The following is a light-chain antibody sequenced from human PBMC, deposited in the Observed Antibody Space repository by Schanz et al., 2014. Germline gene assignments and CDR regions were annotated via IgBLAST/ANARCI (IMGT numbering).Light chain of an antibody. CDR1: SSDVGTSNL. CDR2: DVS. Sequence: QSALTQPASVSGSPGQSITISCTGTSSDVGTSNLLSWYQQYPGKAPKLMIYDVSNRPSGVSNRFSGSKSGNTASLTISGLQAEDEADYYCSSYRSTTSLGVFGGGTKLTV. V-gene: IGLV2-14*02. CDR3: SSYRSTTSLGV. J-gene: IGLJ3*02.